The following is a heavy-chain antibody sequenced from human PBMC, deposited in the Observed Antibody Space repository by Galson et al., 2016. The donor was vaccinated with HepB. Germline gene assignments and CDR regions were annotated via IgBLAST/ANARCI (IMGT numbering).Heavy chain of an antibody. J-gene: IGHJ4*02. D-gene: IGHD1-14*01. CDR3: ASDVTGNLDY. CDR2: ISYDGSDK. Sequence: SLRLSCAVSGLTFSNHAMHWVRQAPGKGLEWVAVISYDGSDKYYADSVTGRFTVSRDNSKNTLYLQFNSLSAEDTAMYYCASDVTGNLDYWGQGTLVTVSS. CDR1: GLTFSNHA. V-gene: IGHV3-30*04.